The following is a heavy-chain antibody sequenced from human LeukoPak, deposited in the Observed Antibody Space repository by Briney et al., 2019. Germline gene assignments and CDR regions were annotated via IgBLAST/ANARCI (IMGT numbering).Heavy chain of an antibody. CDR2: INHSGST. V-gene: IGHV4-34*01. CDR3: ARHGAVTTNFDY. Sequence: PSETLSLTCAVYGGSFSGYYWSWIRQPPGKGLEWIGEINHSGSTNYNPSLKTRVTISVDTSKNQFSLKLSSVTAADTAVYYCARHGAVTTNFDYWGQGTLVTVSS. D-gene: IGHD4-17*01. J-gene: IGHJ4*02. CDR1: GGSFSGYY.